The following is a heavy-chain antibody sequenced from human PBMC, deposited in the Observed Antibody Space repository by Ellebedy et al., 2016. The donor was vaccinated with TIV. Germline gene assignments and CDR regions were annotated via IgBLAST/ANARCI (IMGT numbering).Heavy chain of an antibody. V-gene: IGHV3-9*01. D-gene: IGHD2-15*01. CDR3: AKSEYCSGGSCYSNWFDP. J-gene: IGHJ5*02. Sequence: SLKISCAASGFTFDDYGMHWVRQAPGKGLEWVSGISWNSGSIGYADSVKGRFTISRDHAKNSLYLQMNSLRAEDTALYYCAKSEYCSGGSCYSNWFDPWGQGTLVTVSS. CDR2: ISWNSGSI. CDR1: GFTFDDYG.